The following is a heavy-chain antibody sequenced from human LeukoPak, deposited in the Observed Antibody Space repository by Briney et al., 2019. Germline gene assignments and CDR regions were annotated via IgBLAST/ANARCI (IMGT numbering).Heavy chain of an antibody. CDR3: ARARWGSSGSQYFDY. CDR2: ISYDGSNK. CDR1: GFTFSSCA. Sequence: GGSLRLSCAASGFTFSSCAMHWVRQAPGKGLEWVAVISYDGSNKYYADSVKGRFTISRDNSKNTLYLQMNSLRAEDTAVYYCARARWGSSGSQYFDYWGQGTLVTVSS. V-gene: IGHV3-30*01. D-gene: IGHD3-22*01. J-gene: IGHJ4*02.